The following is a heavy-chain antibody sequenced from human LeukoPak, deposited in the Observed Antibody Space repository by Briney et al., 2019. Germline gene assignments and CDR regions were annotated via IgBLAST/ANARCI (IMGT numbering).Heavy chain of an antibody. CDR2: SRNKGNSYST. Sequence: GSLLLSCAASGFTLTDQYMDGGRRAPGKGREGIGRSRNKGNSYSTEYAASVKDIFVISRDASGNLMYLQMYSLKIDDTAVYFCARDGGERGNSAFDVWGQGTEVTVSS. CDR3: ARDGGERGNSAFDV. J-gene: IGHJ3*01. CDR1: GFTLTDQY. D-gene: IGHD3-16*01. V-gene: IGHV3-72*01.